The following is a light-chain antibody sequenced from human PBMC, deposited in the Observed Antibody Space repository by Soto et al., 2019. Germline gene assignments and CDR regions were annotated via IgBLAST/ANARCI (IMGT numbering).Light chain of an antibody. CDR3: QRYCKSPPYT. V-gene: IGKV3-20*01. CDR1: QSVNSRF. J-gene: IGKJ2*01. Sequence: VLTQSPGTLSLSPGERATLSCRASQSVNSRFLAWYQQKPGQAPRLLIYGASTRATGIPDRFSGSASGTDFTLTISRLEPEDFSVYHCQRYCKSPPYTSGQGT. CDR2: GAS.